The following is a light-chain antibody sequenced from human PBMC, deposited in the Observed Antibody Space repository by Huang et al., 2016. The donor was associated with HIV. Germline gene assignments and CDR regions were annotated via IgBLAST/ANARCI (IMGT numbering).Light chain of an antibody. CDR2: GAS. V-gene: IGKV3-15*01. CDR1: QSVYRN. CDR3: QQYSNWPRT. Sequence: EIVMTQSPATLSVSQGERATLSCRASQSVYRNLAWYQQKPGQAHRLLMYGASTRATGNAARLSGGACGTEFTLTISSLQSEDFAVYYCQQYSNWPRTFGQGNKVEIK. J-gene: IGKJ1*01.